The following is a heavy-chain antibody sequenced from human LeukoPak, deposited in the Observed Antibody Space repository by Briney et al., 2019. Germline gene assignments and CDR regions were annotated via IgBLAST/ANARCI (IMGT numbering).Heavy chain of an antibody. V-gene: IGHV4-34*01. Sequence: LETLSLTCAVYGGSFSGYYWSWIRQPPGKGLEWIGEINHSGSTNYNPSLKSRVTISVDTSKNQFSLKLSSVTAADTAVYYCARGGRWEPRIYWGQGTLVTVSS. J-gene: IGHJ4*02. D-gene: IGHD1-26*01. CDR2: INHSGST. CDR3: ARGGRWEPRIY. CDR1: GGSFSGYY.